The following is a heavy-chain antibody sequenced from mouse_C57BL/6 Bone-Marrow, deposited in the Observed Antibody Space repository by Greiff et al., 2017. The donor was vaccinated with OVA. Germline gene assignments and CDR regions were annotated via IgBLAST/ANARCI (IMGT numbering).Heavy chain of an antibody. CDR1: GFSLSTFGMG. CDR3: AGVGRGSNYGDWYFDV. CDR2: IWWDDDK. D-gene: IGHD2-5*01. J-gene: IGHJ1*03. Sequence: QVTLKESGPGILQPSQTLSLTCSFSGFSLSTFGMGVGWIRPPSGKGLEWLAHIWWDDDKYYNPALKSRLPISKDTSNTQVFLQIAHGDTAVTATYDGAGVGRGSNYGDWYFDVWGTGTTVTVSS. V-gene: IGHV8-8*01.